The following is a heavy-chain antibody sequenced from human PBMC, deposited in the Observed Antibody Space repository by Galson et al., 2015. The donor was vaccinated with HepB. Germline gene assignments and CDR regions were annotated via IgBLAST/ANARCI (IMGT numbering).Heavy chain of an antibody. Sequence: SLRLSCAASGYTFSSYWMSWVRQAPGKGLEWVANIKQDGSEKYYVDSVKGRFTISRDNAKNSLYLQMNSLRAEDTAVYYCARDYYDSSGYYWGLAYWGQGTLVTVSS. CDR3: ARDYYDSSGYYWGLAY. CDR1: GYTFSSYW. V-gene: IGHV3-7*01. J-gene: IGHJ4*02. D-gene: IGHD3-22*01. CDR2: IKQDGSEK.